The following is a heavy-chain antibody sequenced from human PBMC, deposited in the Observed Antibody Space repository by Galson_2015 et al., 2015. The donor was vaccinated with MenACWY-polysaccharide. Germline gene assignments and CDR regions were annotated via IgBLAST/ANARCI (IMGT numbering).Heavy chain of an antibody. CDR3: AKDSPDCWSAAGRFDR. Sequence: SLRLSCAASGFTFTSYAMSWVRQAPGKGLEWVSAIRSSGTNTYYADSVKGRFTISRDNSKNTLYLQMNSLRAEDTAVYYCAKDSPDCWSAAGRFDRWAQATLPPVSS. CDR1: GFTFTSYA. J-gene: IGHJ5*02. V-gene: IGHV3-23*01. D-gene: IGHD3-3*01. CDR2: IRSSGTNT.